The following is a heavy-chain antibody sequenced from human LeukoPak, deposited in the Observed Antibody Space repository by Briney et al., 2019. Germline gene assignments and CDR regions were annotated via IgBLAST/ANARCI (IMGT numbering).Heavy chain of an antibody. J-gene: IGHJ3*02. D-gene: IGHD2-8*01. CDR3: AKDSFSHNGIFDALDI. CDR1: GFTFSNYA. Sequence: GGSLRLSCAASGFTFSNYAMTWVRQAPGRGLEWVSSINPVYYADSVKGRFTISRDDSKNTLFLQMNSLRAEDTAIYYCAKDSFSHNGIFDALDIWGQGTMVTVSS. V-gene: IGHV3-23*01. CDR2: INPV.